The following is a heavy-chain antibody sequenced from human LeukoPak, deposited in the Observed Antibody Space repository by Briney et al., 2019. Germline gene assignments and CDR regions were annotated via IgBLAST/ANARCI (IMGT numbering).Heavy chain of an antibody. V-gene: IGHV3-21*01. CDR2: MSSGGTYI. Sequence: GGSLRLSCAASGFIFSTYSMTWVRQAPGKGLEWVSSMSSGGTYIHYADSVRGRFTISRDNAKNSLSLVMKSLRAEDTAAYYCARDRPTGASRLFVVQWGQGTLVTVSS. CDR3: ARDRPTGASRLFVVQ. J-gene: IGHJ4*02. D-gene: IGHD3-3*01. CDR1: GFIFSTYS.